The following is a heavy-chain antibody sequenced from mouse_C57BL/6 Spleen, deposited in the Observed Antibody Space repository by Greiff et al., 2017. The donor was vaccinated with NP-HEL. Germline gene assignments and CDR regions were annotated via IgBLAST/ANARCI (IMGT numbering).Heavy chain of an antibody. J-gene: IGHJ3*01. Sequence: QVQLKESGAELAKPGASVKLSCKASGYTFTSYWMHWVKQRPGQGLEWIGYITPSSGYTKYNQKFKDKATLTADKSSSTAYMQLSRLTYEDSAVYYCANPNYYGSSPFAYWGQGTLVTVSA. D-gene: IGHD1-1*01. CDR2: ITPSSGYT. CDR1: GYTFTSYW. CDR3: ANPNYYGSSPFAY. V-gene: IGHV1-7*01.